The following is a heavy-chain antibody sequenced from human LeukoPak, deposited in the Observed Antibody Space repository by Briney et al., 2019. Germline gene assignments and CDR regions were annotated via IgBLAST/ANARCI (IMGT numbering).Heavy chain of an antibody. CDR3: AREGCSSTSCYVREYYFDY. CDR2: INPNSGGT. CDR1: GYTFTGYY. D-gene: IGHD2-2*01. J-gene: IGHJ4*02. V-gene: IGHV1-2*04. Sequence: VASVKVSCKASGYTFTGYYMHWVRQAPGQGLEWMGWINPNSGGTNYAQKFQGWVTMTRDTSISTAYMELSRLRSDDTAVYYCAREGCSSTSCYVREYYFDYWGQGTLVTVSS.